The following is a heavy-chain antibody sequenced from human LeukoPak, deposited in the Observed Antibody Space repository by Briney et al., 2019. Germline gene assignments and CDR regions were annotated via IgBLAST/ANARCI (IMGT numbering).Heavy chain of an antibody. V-gene: IGHV4-39*01. J-gene: IGHJ4*02. D-gene: IGHD1-26*01. CDR3: VRSLVGGRDC. CDR2: ILYTGRT. CDR1: GASINSSSYY. Sequence: SETLSLTCSVSGASINSSSYYWGWIRQPPGKGLEWIESILYTGRTYYNPSLKSRVTISVDTSKNQFSLNLNSMTDADTAVYYCVRSLVGGRDCWGQGTLVTVSS.